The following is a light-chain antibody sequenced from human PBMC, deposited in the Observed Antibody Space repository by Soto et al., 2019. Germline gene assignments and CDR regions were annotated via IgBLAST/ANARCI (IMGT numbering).Light chain of an antibody. V-gene: IGLV2-14*01. Sequence: QSALTQPASVSGSPGQSITISCTGTSSDVGGYNYVSWYQPHPGKAPKLMIYDVSNRPSGVSNRFSGSKSGNTASLNISGLQAEDEADYYCSSYTSSSTLMVFGGGTKLTVL. J-gene: IGLJ2*01. CDR3: SSYTSSSTLMV. CDR2: DVS. CDR1: SSDVGGYNY.